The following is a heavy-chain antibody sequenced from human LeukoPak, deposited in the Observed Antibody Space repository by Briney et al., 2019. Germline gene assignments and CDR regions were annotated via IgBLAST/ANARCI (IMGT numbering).Heavy chain of an antibody. V-gene: IGHV4-39*01. Sequence: PSETLSLTCTVFGDSVSSSNCYWAWFRQPPGKGLDWIGSLYYDGRTYYSPSLESRVTVSVDTSKNQFALKLTSVTAADTAVYYCARRGGKWDVNWFDPWGPGTLVTVSS. D-gene: IGHD1-26*01. CDR2: LYYDGRT. CDR3: ARRGGKWDVNWFDP. CDR1: GDSVSSSNCY. J-gene: IGHJ5*02.